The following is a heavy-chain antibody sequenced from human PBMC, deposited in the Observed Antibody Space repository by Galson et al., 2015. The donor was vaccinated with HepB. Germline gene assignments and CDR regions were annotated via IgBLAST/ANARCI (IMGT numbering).Heavy chain of an antibody. Sequence: SVKVSCKASGYTFTGYYIHWVRQAPGQGLEWVGWVNPNSGGTNSAQKFQDRVTLTRDTSISTAHMELGGLTSDDTARYYCARAGTGVISRTYFDYWGQGTLVTVSS. CDR1: GYTFTGYY. V-gene: IGHV1-2*02. D-gene: IGHD1-1*01. CDR3: ARAGTGVISRTYFDY. J-gene: IGHJ4*02. CDR2: VNPNSGGT.